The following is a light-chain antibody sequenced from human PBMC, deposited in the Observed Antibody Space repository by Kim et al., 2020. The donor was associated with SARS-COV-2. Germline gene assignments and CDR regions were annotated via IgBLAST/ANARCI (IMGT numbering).Light chain of an antibody. J-gene: IGKJ2*03. V-gene: IGKV3-20*01. Sequence: AGGGATLSCRARQSVNSTDLAWYQQRPGRSARILIYDAASRATGIPDRISGSGSGTDFTLTISRLEPEDFAVYYCQQYGRSPLYSFGQGTKLEI. CDR2: DAA. CDR1: QSVNSTD. CDR3: QQYGRSPLYS.